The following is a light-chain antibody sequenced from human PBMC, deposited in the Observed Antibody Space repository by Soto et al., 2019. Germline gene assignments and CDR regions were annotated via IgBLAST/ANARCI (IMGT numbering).Light chain of an antibody. Sequence: EIVLTQSPGTLSLSPGERATLSCRASQSVSSSYLAWYQQKPGQAPRLLIYGASSRATGIPDRFSGSGSGTDFTLTISRLEPEDFAVYYCHQYGSDKYTFGQGTKLEIK. CDR3: HQYGSDKYT. V-gene: IGKV3-20*01. CDR1: QSVSSSY. J-gene: IGKJ2*01. CDR2: GAS.